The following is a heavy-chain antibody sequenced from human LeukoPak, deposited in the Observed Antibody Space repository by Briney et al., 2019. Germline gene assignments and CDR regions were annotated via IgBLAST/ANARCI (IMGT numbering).Heavy chain of an antibody. CDR2: ISDSGGRT. CDR3: AKRGVVIRVILVGFHKEAYYFDS. Sequence: GGSLRLSYAVSGITLSNYGMSWVRQAPGKGLEWVAGISDSGGRTNYADSVKGRFTISRDNPKNTMYLQMNSLRAEDTAVYFCAKRGVVIRVILVGFHKEAYYFDSWGQGALVTVSS. CDR1: GITLSNYG. D-gene: IGHD3-22*01. J-gene: IGHJ4*02. V-gene: IGHV3-23*01.